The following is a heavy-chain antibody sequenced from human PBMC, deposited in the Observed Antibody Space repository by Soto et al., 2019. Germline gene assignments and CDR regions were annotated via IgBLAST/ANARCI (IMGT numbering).Heavy chain of an antibody. CDR1: GYTFTSYG. V-gene: IGHV1-18*01. D-gene: IGHD3-3*01. Sequence: ASVKVSCKASGYTFTSYGISWVRQAPGQGLEWVGWISAYNGNTNYAQKLQGRVTMTTDTSTSTAYMELRSLRSDDTAVYYCARRKDYDFWSGYRSTYYYYMDVWG. CDR3: ARRKDYDFWSGYRSTYYYYMDV. J-gene: IGHJ6*03. CDR2: ISAYNGNT.